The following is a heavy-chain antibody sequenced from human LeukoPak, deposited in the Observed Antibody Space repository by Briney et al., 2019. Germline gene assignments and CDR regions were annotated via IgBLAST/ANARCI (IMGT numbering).Heavy chain of an antibody. CDR2: IYHGGST. J-gene: IGHJ6*03. Sequence: SETLSLTCTVSGGSISSGGYYWSWIRQPPGKGLEWIGYIYHGGSTYYNPSLKSRVTISVDRSKNQFSLKLSSVTAADTAVYYCARARSGYDSSGYTQYYYYYYMDVWGKGTTVTVSS. CDR1: GGSISSGGYY. D-gene: IGHD3-22*01. CDR3: ARARSGYDSSGYTQYYYYYYMDV. V-gene: IGHV4-30-2*01.